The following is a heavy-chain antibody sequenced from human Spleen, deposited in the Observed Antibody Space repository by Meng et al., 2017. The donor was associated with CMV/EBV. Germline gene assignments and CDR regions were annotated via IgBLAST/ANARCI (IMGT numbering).Heavy chain of an antibody. CDR2: IKQDGSEK. CDR3: AGFSEWLGSYYYYGMDV. CDR1: GFTFSSYW. D-gene: IGHD6-19*01. V-gene: IGHV3-7*03. J-gene: IGHJ6*02. Sequence: GESLKISCAASGFTFSSYWMSWVRQAPGKGLEWVTNIKQDGSEKYYVDSVKGRFTISRDNAKNSLYLQMNSLRAEDTAVYYCAGFSEWLGSYYYYGMDVWGQGTTVTVSS.